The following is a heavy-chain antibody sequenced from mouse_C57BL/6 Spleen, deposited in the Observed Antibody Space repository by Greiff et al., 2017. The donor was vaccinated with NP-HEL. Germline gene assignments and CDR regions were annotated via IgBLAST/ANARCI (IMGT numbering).Heavy chain of an antibody. CDR3: TRDDGNPYYYAMDY. D-gene: IGHD2-1*01. V-gene: IGHV5-9-1*02. J-gene: IGHJ4*01. Sequence: EVKVVESGEGLVKPGGSLKLSCAASGFTFSSYAMSWVRQTPEKRLEWVAYISSGGDYIYYADTVKGRFTISRDNARNTLYLQMSSLKSEDTAMYYCTRDDGNPYYYAMDYWGQGTSVTVSS. CDR2: ISSGGDYI. CDR1: GFTFSSYA.